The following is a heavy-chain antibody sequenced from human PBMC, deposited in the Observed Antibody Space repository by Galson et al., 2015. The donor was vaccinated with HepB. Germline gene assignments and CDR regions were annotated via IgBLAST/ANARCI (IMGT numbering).Heavy chain of an antibody. J-gene: IGHJ4*02. V-gene: IGHV4-39*01. CDR2: IYYSGST. Sequence: ETLSLTCTVSGGSISSSSYYWGWIRQPPGKGLEWIGSIYYSGSTYYNPSLKSRVTISVDTSKNQFSLKLSSVTAADTAVYYCARGRPTRYYYGSGSYYRDYWGQGTLVTVSS. CDR1: GGSISSSSYY. CDR3: ARGRPTRYYYGSGSYYRDY. D-gene: IGHD3-10*01.